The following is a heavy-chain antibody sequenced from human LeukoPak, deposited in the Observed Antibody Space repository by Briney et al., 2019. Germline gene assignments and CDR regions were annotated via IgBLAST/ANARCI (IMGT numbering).Heavy chain of an antibody. Sequence: ASVKVACKASGCTFSSYAISWVRQAPGQGLEWMGWISAYNGNTNYAQKLQGRVTMTTDTSTSTAYMELRSLRSDDTAVYYCARASLSNCYDSSGKYYFDYWGQGTLVTVSS. CDR2: ISAYNGNT. J-gene: IGHJ4*02. V-gene: IGHV1-18*01. CDR3: ARASLSNCYDSSGKYYFDY. CDR1: GCTFSSYA. D-gene: IGHD3-22*01.